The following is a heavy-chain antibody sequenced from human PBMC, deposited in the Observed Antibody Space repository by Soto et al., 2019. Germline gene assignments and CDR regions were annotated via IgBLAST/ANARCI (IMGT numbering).Heavy chain of an antibody. CDR2: IYSGGST. CDR1: GFTVSSNY. V-gene: IGHV3-66*01. D-gene: IGHD4-17*01. J-gene: IGHJ3*02. Sequence: GGSLRLSCAASGFTVSSNYMSWVRQAPGKGLEWVSVIYSGGSTYYADSVKGRFTISRDNSKNTLYLQMNSLRAEDTAVYYCARVSRRRYGDADAFDIWGQGTMVTVSS. CDR3: ARVSRRRYGDADAFDI.